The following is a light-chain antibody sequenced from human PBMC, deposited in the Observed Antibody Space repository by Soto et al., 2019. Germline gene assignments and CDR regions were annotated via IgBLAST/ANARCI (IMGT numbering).Light chain of an antibody. CDR1: SSDVGGYNY. V-gene: IGLV2-14*01. CDR3: SSYTSSSTYV. Sequence: QSVLTRVASVSGSPRQSIPISCTGTSSDVGGYNYVSWYQQHPGKAPKLMIYDVSNRPSGVSNRFSGSKPGNTASLTISGLQAEDEADYYCSSYTSSSTYVFGTGTKVTVL. J-gene: IGLJ1*01. CDR2: DVS.